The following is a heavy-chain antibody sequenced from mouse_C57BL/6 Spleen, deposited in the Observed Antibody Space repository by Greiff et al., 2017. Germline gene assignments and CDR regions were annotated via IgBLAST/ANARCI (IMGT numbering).Heavy chain of an antibody. CDR3: VLLLRRWYFDV. D-gene: IGHD1-1*01. Sequence: EVKLMESGPGLVKPSQSLSLTCSVTGYSITSGYYWNWIRQFPGNKLEWMGYISYDGSNNYNPSLKNRISITRDTSKNQFFLKLNSVTTEDTATYYCVLLLRRWYFDVWGTGTTVTVSS. V-gene: IGHV3-6*01. CDR1: GYSITSGYY. CDR2: ISYDGSN. J-gene: IGHJ1*03.